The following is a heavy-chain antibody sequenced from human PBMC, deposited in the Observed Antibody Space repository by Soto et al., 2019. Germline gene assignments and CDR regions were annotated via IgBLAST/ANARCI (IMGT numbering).Heavy chain of an antibody. J-gene: IGHJ3*02. CDR1: GGSVSSGSYY. D-gene: IGHD3-22*01. CDR2: IYYSGST. CDR3: AREGGPDYWDRSGYYVGDAFDI. Sequence: QVQLQESGPGLVKPSETLSLTCTVSGGSVSSGSYYWSWIRQPPGKGLEWIGYIYYSGSTNYNPCGRRRVTIAVDTSKNQGARKRSAVTAADTAVYYCAREGGPDYWDRSGYYVGDAFDIWGQGTMVTVSS. V-gene: IGHV4-61*01.